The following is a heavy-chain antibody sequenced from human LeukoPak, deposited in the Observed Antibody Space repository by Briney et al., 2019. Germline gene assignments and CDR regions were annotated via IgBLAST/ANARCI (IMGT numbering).Heavy chain of an antibody. CDR3: ARGPYVGY. V-gene: IGHV3-53*01. CDR2: IYSGGST. CDR1: GFTFSSYA. J-gene: IGHJ4*02. Sequence: YPGGSLRLSCAASGFTFSSYAMSWVRQAPGKGLEWVSVIYSGGSTYYADSVKGRFTISRDNSKNTLYLQMNSLRAEDTAVYYCARGPYVGYWGQGTLVTVSS. D-gene: IGHD1-26*01.